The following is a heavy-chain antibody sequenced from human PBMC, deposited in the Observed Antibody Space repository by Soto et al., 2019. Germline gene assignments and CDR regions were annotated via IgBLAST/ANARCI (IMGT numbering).Heavy chain of an antibody. CDR3: AHSIYYYVWGTNWFDP. V-gene: IGHV2-5*02. J-gene: IGHJ5*02. CDR2: IYWDDDK. D-gene: IGHD3-16*01. CDR1: GFSRSTSGLC. Sequence: QITLKESGPTLVKPTQTLTLTCTFSGFSRSTSGLCVGWIRQPPGKALEWLALIYWDDDKRYSPSLKSRLTITKDTSKNQGFLTLTRLDPVDTATYYCAHSIYYYVWGTNWFDPWGQGTLVTVSS.